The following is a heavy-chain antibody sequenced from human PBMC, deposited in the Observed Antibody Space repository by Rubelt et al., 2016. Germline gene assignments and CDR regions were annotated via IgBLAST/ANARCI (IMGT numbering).Heavy chain of an antibody. V-gene: IGHV3-21*02. CDR2: ISSSSSYI. CDR1: GFTFSSYS. Sequence: EVQLVESGGGLVQPGGSLRLSCAASGFTFSSYSMNWVRQAPGKGLEWVSSISSSSSYIYYADSVKGRFTISRDNAKNSLYLQMTSLRADETAVYYCARVRHLSDYWGQGTLVTVSS. CDR3: ARVRHLSDY. D-gene: IGHD3-10*01. J-gene: IGHJ4*02.